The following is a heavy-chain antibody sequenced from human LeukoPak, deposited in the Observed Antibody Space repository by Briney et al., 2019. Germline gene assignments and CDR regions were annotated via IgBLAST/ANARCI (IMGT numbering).Heavy chain of an antibody. CDR2: IDTSGSHI. CDR1: GFTFTSYG. D-gene: IGHD3-10*01. Sequence: GGSLRLSCTASGFTFTSYGMNWVRQAPGKGLEWVSCIDTSGSHIYYGDSLKGRVTISRDNAKNSLYLQMNGLRAEDTAVYYCARGRSITLLRGVAMSDGFDIWGQGAMVTVSS. CDR3: ARGRSITLLRGVAMSDGFDI. V-gene: IGHV3-21*01. J-gene: IGHJ3*02.